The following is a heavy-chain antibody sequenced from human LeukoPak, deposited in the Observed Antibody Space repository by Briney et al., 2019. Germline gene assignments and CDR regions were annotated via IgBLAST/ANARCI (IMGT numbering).Heavy chain of an antibody. J-gene: IGHJ5*02. CDR1: GGSISSSSYY. D-gene: IGHD6-19*01. Sequence: PSETLSLTCTVSGGSISSSSYYWGWIRQTPRKGLEWIGSIYYSGSTYYNPSLKSRVTISVDTSKNQFSLKLSSVTAADTAVYYCARKGAVAGTRWFDPWGQGTLVTVSS. CDR2: IYYSGST. CDR3: ARKGAVAGTRWFDP. V-gene: IGHV4-39*01.